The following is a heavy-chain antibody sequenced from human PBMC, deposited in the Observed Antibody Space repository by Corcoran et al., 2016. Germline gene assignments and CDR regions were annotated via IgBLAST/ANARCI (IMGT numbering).Heavy chain of an antibody. D-gene: IGHD2-2*01. CDR3: ARDVSEYCSRTSCRSADYYYGMDV. CDR1: GFTFSSYN. V-gene: IGHV3-48*04. Sequence: EVQLVESGGGLVQPGGSLRLSCAASGFTFSSYNMNWVRQAPGKGLEWVSYISRSSNTIYYADSVKGRLTISRDNARNSLYLQLNSLRAEDKAAYYCARDVSEYCSRTSCRSADYYYGMDVWGQGTTVTVSS. CDR2: ISRSSNTI. J-gene: IGHJ6*02.